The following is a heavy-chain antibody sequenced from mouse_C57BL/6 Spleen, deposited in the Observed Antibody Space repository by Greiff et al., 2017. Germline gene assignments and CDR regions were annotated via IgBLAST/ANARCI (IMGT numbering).Heavy chain of an antibody. D-gene: IGHD1-1*01. CDR1: GYAFTNYL. V-gene: IGHV1-54*01. CDR2: INPGSGGT. Sequence: QVQLQQSGAELVRPGTSVKVSCKASGYAFTNYLIEWVKQRPGQGLEWIGVINPGSGGTNYNEKFKGKATLTADNSSSTAYMQLSSLTSVDSAVYFCASETYYYGSGYAMDYWGQGTSVTVSS. J-gene: IGHJ4*01. CDR3: ASETYYYGSGYAMDY.